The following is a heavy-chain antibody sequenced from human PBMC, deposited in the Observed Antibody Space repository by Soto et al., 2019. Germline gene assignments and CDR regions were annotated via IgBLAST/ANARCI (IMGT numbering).Heavy chain of an antibody. Sequence: QVQLQQWGAGLLKPSETLSLTCAVYGGSFSGYYWSWIRQPPGKGLEWIGEINHSGSTNYHPSLKSGVPISVGTDKNQCSLKLSSVTAADTAVYYCARGPRYCSSTSCYGGGHYYYYYYMDVWGKGTTVTVSS. CDR1: GGSFSGYY. V-gene: IGHV4-34*01. J-gene: IGHJ6*03. D-gene: IGHD2-2*01. CDR3: ARGPRYCSSTSCYGGGHYYYYYYMDV. CDR2: INHSGST.